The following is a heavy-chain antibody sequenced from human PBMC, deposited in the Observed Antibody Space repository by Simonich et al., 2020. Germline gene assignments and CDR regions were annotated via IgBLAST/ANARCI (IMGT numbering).Heavy chain of an antibody. D-gene: IGHD6-13*01. V-gene: IGHV4-39*01. CDR1: GGSISSSGYY. J-gene: IGHJ3*02. Sequence: QLQLQESGPGLVKPSETLSLPCTVSGGSISSSGYYWGWIRQPPRKGLEWLGSSYYSGSTNYNPSLKSRVTISVDTSKNQFSLKLSSVTAADTAVYYCARHAGFAFDIWGQGTMVTVSS. CDR3: ARHAGFAFDI. CDR2: SYYSGST.